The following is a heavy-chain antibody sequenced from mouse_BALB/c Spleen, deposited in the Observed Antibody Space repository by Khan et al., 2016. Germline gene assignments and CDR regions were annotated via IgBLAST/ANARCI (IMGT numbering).Heavy chain of an antibody. J-gene: IGHJ4*01. CDR2: IWRGGST. V-gene: IGHV2-5*01. CDR1: GFSLTSYG. CDR3: AKKGGLGYYYAMDY. Sequence: VQLQESGPGLVQPSQSLSITCTVSGFSLTSYGVHWVRQSPGKGLEWLGVIWRGGSTDYNAAFMSRLSITKDNSKSQVFFKMNSLQADDTAIYYYAKKGGLGYYYAMDYWGQGTSVTVSS. D-gene: IGHD3-3*01.